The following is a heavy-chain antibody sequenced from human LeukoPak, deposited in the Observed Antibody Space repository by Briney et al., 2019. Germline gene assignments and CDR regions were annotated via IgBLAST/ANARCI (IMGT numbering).Heavy chain of an antibody. Sequence: GGSLRLSCAGSGFTFSSYWMSWVRQAPGKGLEWVANIKQDGSEKHYVDSVKGRFTISRDNAKNSLYLQMNSLRAEDTALYYCARDKEMATIPGNYYYYMDVWGKGTTVTVSS. J-gene: IGHJ6*03. CDR1: GFTFSSYW. V-gene: IGHV3-7*03. CDR2: IKQDGSEK. D-gene: IGHD5-24*01. CDR3: ARDKEMATIPGNYYYYMDV.